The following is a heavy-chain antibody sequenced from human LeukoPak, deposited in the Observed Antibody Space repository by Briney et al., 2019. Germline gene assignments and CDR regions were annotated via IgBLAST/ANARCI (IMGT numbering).Heavy chain of an antibody. CDR3: ARGSWGPYYMDV. D-gene: IGHD7-27*01. J-gene: IGHJ6*03. CDR1: GFTVSSNY. CDR2: IYSGGST. Sequence: GGSLRLSCAASGFTVSSNYMSWVRQAPGKGLEWVSVIYSGGSTYYADSVKGRFTISRDNSKNTLYLQMSSLRAEDTAVYYCARGSWGPYYMDVWGKGTTVTVSS. V-gene: IGHV3-53*01.